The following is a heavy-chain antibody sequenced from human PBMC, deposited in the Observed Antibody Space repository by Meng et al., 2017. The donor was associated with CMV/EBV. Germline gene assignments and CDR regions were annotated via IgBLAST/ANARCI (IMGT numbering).Heavy chain of an antibody. J-gene: IGHJ4*01. CDR3: SRVRGTYSLHY. D-gene: IGHD1-26*01. CDR2: IKQDGSEK. Sequence: GESLKISCAASGFALDTQMMTWVRQAPGKGLEWVANIKQDGSEKYYVDSVKGRFTISRDNAKNSLYLQMNSLRAEDTAVYSCSRVRGTYSLHYWGPRTLVPVSS. V-gene: IGHV3-7*01. CDR1: GFALDTQM.